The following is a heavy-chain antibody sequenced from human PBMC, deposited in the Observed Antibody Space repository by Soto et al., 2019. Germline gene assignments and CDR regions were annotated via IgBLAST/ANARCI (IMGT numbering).Heavy chain of an antibody. D-gene: IGHD2-21*01. V-gene: IGHV3-73*02. CDR2: ISTKANSYAT. CDR3: TVSLLAFCSGRRGHTDYYYSGMDV. CDR1: GFTFRGSA. Sequence: EVQLVESGGGLVQPGESLKLSCAASGFTFRGSAMHWVRQASGKGLEWVGRISTKANSYATAYAASGQGRFTFSRDDSKSTAYPTRKSLKTEDTAVYYCTVSLLAFCSGRRGHTDYYYSGMDVWGPGTAVNVSS. J-gene: IGHJ6*02.